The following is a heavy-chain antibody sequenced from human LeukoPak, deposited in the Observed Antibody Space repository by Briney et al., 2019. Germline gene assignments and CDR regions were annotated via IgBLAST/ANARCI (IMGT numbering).Heavy chain of an antibody. CDR1: GGTFSSYA. V-gene: IGHV1-69*13. CDR2: IIPIFGTA. Sequence: GASVKVSCKASGGTFSSYAISWVRQAPGQGLEWMGGIIPIFGTASYAQKFQGRVTITADESTSTAYMELSSLRSEDTAVYYCASTDDGSYRRFDYWGQGTLVTVSS. D-gene: IGHD1-26*01. J-gene: IGHJ4*02. CDR3: ASTDDGSYRRFDY.